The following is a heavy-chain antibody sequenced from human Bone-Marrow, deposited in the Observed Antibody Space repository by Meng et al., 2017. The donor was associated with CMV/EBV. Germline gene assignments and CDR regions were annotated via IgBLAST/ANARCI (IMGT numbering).Heavy chain of an antibody. V-gene: IGHV3-53*01. Sequence: GESLKIPCAASGFTVSSNYMSWVRQAPGKGLEWVSVIYSGGSTYYADSVKGRFTISRDNSKNTLYLQMNSLRAEDTAVYYCARVKGSSWYQGYFDLWGRGTLVTVSS. CDR3: ARVKGSSWYQGYFDL. D-gene: IGHD6-13*01. J-gene: IGHJ2*01. CDR1: GFTVSSNY. CDR2: IYSGGST.